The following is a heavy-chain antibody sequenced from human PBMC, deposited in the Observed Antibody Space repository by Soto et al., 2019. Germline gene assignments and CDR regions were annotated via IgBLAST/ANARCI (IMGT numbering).Heavy chain of an antibody. CDR1: GFTFSSYA. V-gene: IGHV3-30-3*01. J-gene: IGHJ6*02. CDR3: GRDRDDCRGCSGFPAYCMDV. Sequence: QVQLVESGGGVVQPGRSLRLSCAASGFTFSSYAMHWVRQAPGKGLEWVAVISYDGSNKYYADSVKGRFTISRDNSKNSLYLHMNPLSSEDTAVYYCGRDRDDCRGCSGFPAYCMDVWGQRTTVTVS. D-gene: IGHD2-15*01. CDR2: ISYDGSNK.